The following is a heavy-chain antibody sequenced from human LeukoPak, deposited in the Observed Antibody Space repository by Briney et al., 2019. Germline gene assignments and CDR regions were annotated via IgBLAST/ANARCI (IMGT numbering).Heavy chain of an antibody. CDR2: ISSSSSYI. CDR3: ARDDYDILTGHDFDY. V-gene: IGHV3-21*01. Sequence: GGSLRLSCAASGFTFSSYSMNWARQAPGKGLEWVSPISSSSSYIHYADSVKGRFTISRDNAKNSLYLQMNSLRAEDTAVYYCARDDYDILTGHDFDYWGQGTLVTVSS. J-gene: IGHJ4*02. CDR1: GFTFSSYS. D-gene: IGHD3-9*01.